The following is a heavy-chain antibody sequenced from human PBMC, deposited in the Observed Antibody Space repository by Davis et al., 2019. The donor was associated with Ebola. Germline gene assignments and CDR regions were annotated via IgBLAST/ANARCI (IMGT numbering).Heavy chain of an antibody. CDR1: GFTFSSYA. V-gene: IGHV3-23*01. CDR2: ISGSGGST. D-gene: IGHD4-11*01. Sequence: GESLKISCAASGFTFSSYAMSWVRQAPGKGLERVSAISGSGGSTYYADSVKGRFTISRDNSKNTLYLQMNSLRAEDTAVYYCAKLPYSTVTTRGAFDIWGQGTMVTVSS. J-gene: IGHJ3*02. CDR3: AKLPYSTVTTRGAFDI.